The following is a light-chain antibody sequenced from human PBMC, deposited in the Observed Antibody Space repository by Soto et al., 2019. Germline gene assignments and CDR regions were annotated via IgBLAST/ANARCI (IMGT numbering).Light chain of an antibody. V-gene: IGKV3-20*01. CDR2: GAS. J-gene: IGKJ1*01. CDR3: QQYGSSPLA. CDR1: QSVRSNL. Sequence: EIVLTQSPGTLSLSPGERATLSCRASQSVRSNLLAWYQQKPGQAPRLLIYGASSRATGIPDRFSGSGSGTDFTLTISSLQPEDFAVYYCQQYGSSPLAFGQATKVDIK.